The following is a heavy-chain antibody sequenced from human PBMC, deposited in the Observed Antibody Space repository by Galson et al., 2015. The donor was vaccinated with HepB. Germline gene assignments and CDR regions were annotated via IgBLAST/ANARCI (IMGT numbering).Heavy chain of an antibody. CDR2: ISDRGGTT. Sequence: SLRLSCAASGFTFSDYAMSWVRQAPGKGLEWVSTISDRGGTTFYADSVKGRFTVSRDHSKSTLYLQMNSLRADDTAIYYCTKGRGSTWYKVYFDYWGQGSLVTVSS. CDR3: TKGRGSTWYKVYFDY. CDR1: GFTFSDYA. V-gene: IGHV3-23*01. J-gene: IGHJ4*02. D-gene: IGHD6-13*01.